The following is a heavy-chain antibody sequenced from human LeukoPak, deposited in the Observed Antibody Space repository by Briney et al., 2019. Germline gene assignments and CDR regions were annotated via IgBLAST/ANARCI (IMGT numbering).Heavy chain of an antibody. CDR1: GYTFTSYY. J-gene: IGHJ4*02. CDR3: ARGVRITMVRGGPNDY. V-gene: IGHV1-46*01. D-gene: IGHD3-10*01. Sequence: ASVKVSCKASGYTFTSYYMHWVRQGPGQGLEWMGIINPSGGSTSYAQKFQGRVTMTRDTSTSTVYMELSSLRSEDTAVYYCARGVRITMVRGGPNDYWGQGTLVTVSS. CDR2: INPSGGST.